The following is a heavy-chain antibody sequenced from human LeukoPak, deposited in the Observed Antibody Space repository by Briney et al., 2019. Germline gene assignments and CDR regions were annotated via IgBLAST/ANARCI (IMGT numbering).Heavy chain of an antibody. Sequence: GRSLRLSCAASGFTFSSYAMHWVRQAPGKGLEWVAVISYDGSNKYYADSVKGRFTISRDNSKNTLYLQMNSLRAEDTAVYYCARQDWEYSSGWYYFDYWGQGTLVTVSS. CDR1: GFTFSSYA. CDR2: ISYDGSNK. J-gene: IGHJ4*02. D-gene: IGHD6-19*01. CDR3: ARQDWEYSSGWYYFDY. V-gene: IGHV3-30-3*01.